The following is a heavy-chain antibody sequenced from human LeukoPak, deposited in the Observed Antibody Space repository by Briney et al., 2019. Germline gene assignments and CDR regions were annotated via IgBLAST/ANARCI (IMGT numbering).Heavy chain of an antibody. D-gene: IGHD3-3*01. J-gene: IGHJ3*02. V-gene: IGHV1-18*01. CDR1: GYTFTSYD. CDR3: ARGSQRITILGVVMSAFDI. Sequence: ASVKVSCKASGYTFTSYDINWVRQATGQGLEWMGWISAYNGNTNYAQELQGRVTMTTDTSTSTAYMELRSLRSDDTAVYYCARGSQRITILGVVMSAFDIWGQGTMVTVSS. CDR2: ISAYNGNT.